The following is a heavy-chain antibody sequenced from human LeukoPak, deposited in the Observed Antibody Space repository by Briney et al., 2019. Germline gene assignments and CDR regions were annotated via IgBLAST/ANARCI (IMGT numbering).Heavy chain of an antibody. CDR2: IYYSGST. V-gene: IGHV4-61*01. D-gene: IGHD6-19*01. J-gene: IGHJ2*01. CDR3: ARDRGSSGSWYFDL. CDR1: GGSVSSGSYY. Sequence: SETLSLTCTVSGGSVSSGSYYWSWIRQPPGKGLEWIGYIYYSGSTNYNPSLKSRVTISVDTSKNQFSLRLSSVTAADTAVYYCARDRGSSGSWYFDLWGRGTLVTVSS.